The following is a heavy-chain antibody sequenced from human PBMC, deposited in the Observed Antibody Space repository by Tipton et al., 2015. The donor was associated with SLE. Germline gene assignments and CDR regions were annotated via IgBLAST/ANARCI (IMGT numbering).Heavy chain of an antibody. Sequence: TLSLTCSVSGDSMNNYYWSWIRQPAGMPLEWIGRIYKTGITNYNPSLKGRLSMSVDTSKAHFSLNLNSVTAADTAIYYCARGDILSTIHWFDSWGQGTLVTVSS. V-gene: IGHV4-4*07. CDR2: IYKTGIT. CDR1: GDSMNNYY. D-gene: IGHD5/OR15-5a*01. J-gene: IGHJ5*01. CDR3: ARGDILSTIHWFDS.